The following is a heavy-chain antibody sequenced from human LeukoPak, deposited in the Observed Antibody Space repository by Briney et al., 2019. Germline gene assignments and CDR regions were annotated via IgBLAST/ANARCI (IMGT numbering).Heavy chain of an antibody. J-gene: IGHJ4*02. CDR2: ISGNSGGT. Sequence: ASVKVSCKASGYTLTGYYMHWVRQAPGQGPEWMGWISGNSGGTKYAQKFEGRVTTTSDTSTSTVQMDLGTLRSDDTAVYYCARENIEQWPAFDYWGQGTPVTVSS. D-gene: IGHD1/OR15-1a*01. CDR1: GYTLTGYY. V-gene: IGHV1-2*02. CDR3: ARENIEQWPAFDY.